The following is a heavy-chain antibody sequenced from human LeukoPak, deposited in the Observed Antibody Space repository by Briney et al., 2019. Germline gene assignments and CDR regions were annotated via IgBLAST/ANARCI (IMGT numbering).Heavy chain of an antibody. CDR3: AKDSSGYYWSAFDY. CDR1: GFTFSSYA. Sequence: GGSLRLSCAASGFTFSSYAMSWVRQAPGKGLEWVSAISDSGGSTYYADSVKGRFTISRDNSKNTLYLQMNSLRAEDTAVYYCAKDSSGYYWSAFDYWGQGTLVTVSS. CDR2: ISDSGGST. V-gene: IGHV3-23*01. D-gene: IGHD3-22*01. J-gene: IGHJ4*02.